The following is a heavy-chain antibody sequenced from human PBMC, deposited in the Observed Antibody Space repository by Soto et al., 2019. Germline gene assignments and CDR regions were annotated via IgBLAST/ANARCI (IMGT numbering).Heavy chain of an antibody. CDR1: GYTFTSYG. D-gene: IGHD2-15*01. V-gene: IGHV1-18*01. J-gene: IGHJ3*02. CDR3: AVVVDLGYCSGGSCYPPAFDI. CDR2: ISAYNGNT. Sequence: ASVKVSCKASGYTFTSYGISWVRQAPGQGLEWMGWISAYNGNTNYAQKLQGRVTMTTDTSTSTAYMELRSLRSDDTAVYYCAVVVDLGYCSGGSCYPPAFDIWGQGTMVTVSS.